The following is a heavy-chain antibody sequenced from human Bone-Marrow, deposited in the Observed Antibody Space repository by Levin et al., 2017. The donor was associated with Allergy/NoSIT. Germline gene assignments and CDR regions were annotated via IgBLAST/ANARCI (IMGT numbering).Heavy chain of an antibody. J-gene: IGHJ1*01. Sequence: GGSLRLSCVVSGFTLSDYPMSWVRQGPGKGLEWVSTLAGDGVGTYYVDSVQGRFTISRDVSDNTLFLEMHSLRAEDTAVYYCAKGGSSWEGNFDFWGQGAQVTVSS. D-gene: IGHD6-13*01. CDR2: LAGDGVGT. CDR1: GFTLSDYP. V-gene: IGHV3-23*01. CDR3: AKGGSSWEGNFDF.